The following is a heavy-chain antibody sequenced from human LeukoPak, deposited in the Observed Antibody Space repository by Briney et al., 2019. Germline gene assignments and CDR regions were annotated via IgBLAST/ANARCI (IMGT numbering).Heavy chain of an antibody. V-gene: IGHV1-24*01. D-gene: IGHD3-9*01. CDR2: FDPEDGET. CDR3: ATVPVLRYFDWLSLFDP. Sequence: GASVKVSCKVSGYTLTELSMHWVRQAPGKGLEWMGGFDPEDGETIYAQKFQGRVTMTEDTSTDTAYMELSSLRSEDTAVYYCATVPVLRYFDWLSLFDPWGQGTLVTVSS. CDR1: GYTLTELS. J-gene: IGHJ5*02.